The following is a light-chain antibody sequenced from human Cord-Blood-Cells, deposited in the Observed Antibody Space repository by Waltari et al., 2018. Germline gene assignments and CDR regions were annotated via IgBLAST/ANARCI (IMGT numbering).Light chain of an antibody. Sequence: QSALTQPASVSGSPGQSITISCTGTSSDVGSYNLVSWYQQHPGKAPKRMIYEGSKRASGVSNRFSGSKSGNTASLTISGLQAEDEADYYCCSYAGSSTNWVFGGGTKLTVL. CDR3: CSYAGSSTNWV. CDR1: SSDVGSYNL. V-gene: IGLV2-23*01. J-gene: IGLJ3*02. CDR2: EGS.